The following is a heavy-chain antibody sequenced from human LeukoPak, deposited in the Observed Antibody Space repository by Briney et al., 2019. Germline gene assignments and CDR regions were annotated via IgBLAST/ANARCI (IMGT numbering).Heavy chain of an antibody. J-gene: IGHJ3*02. D-gene: IGHD2-21*01. Sequence: PSETLSLTCTVSGGSISSYYWSWIRQPAGKGLEWIGYIYYSGSTNYNPSLKSRVTISVDTSKNQFSLKLSSVTAADTAVYYCARGLLRATDAFDIWGQGTMVTVSS. CDR2: IYYSGST. V-gene: IGHV4-59*01. CDR1: GGSISSYY. CDR3: ARGLLRATDAFDI.